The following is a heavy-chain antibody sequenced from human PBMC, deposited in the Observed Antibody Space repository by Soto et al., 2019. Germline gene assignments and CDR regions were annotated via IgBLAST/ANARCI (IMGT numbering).Heavy chain of an antibody. CDR3: TTIHGEKEWCLDC. V-gene: IGHV3-15*07. J-gene: IGHJ4*02. CDR1: GFPFTNGW. CDR2: IKSKHYGGTT. D-gene: IGHD3-3*01. Sequence: EVQLVESGGGLVKPGGSLRLSCAASGFPFTNGWMNWVRQPPGKGLERVGRIKSKHYGGTTDFAAAAKGRFTISRDDSKNTVYLQMNSLKAEETAVYDFTTIHGEKEWCLDCWGQGTLVTVSS.